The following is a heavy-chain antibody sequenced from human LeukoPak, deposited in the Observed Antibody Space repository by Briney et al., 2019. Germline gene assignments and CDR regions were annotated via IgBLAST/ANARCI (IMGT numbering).Heavy chain of an antibody. D-gene: IGHD5-24*01. CDR3: ARAVEMATIDY. CDR1: GGSFSGYY. CDR2: IYYSGST. Sequence: PSETLSLTCAVYGGSFSGYYWSWIRQPPGKGLEWIGSIYYSGSTYYNPSLKSRVTISVDTSKNQFSLKLSSVTAADTAVYYCARAVEMATIDYWGQGTLVTVSS. V-gene: IGHV4-34*01. J-gene: IGHJ4*02.